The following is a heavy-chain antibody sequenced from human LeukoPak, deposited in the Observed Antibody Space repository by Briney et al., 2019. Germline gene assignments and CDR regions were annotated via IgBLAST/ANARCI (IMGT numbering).Heavy chain of an antibody. CDR2: IYYSGST. Sequence: SETPSLTCTVSGGSISSYYWSWIRQPPGKGLEWIGYIYYSGSTNYNPSLKSRVTISVDTSKKQLSLKLSSVTAADTAVYYCARVYYSSSYDYWYFDLWGRGTLVTVSS. V-gene: IGHV4-59*01. CDR3: ARVYYSSSYDYWYFDL. D-gene: IGHD6-13*01. CDR1: GGSISSYY. J-gene: IGHJ2*01.